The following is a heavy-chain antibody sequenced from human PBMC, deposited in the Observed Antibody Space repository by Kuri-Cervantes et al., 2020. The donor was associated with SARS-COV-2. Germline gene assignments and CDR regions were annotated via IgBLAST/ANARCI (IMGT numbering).Heavy chain of an antibody. V-gene: IGHV4-59*12. D-gene: IGHD3-10*01. CDR3: ARTINSGSYYNPHCYFDY. CDR1: GGSISSYY. Sequence: SETLSLTCTVSGGSISSYYWSWIRRPPGKGLEWIGYIYYSGSTNYNPSLKSRVTISVDTSKNQFSLKLSSVTAADTAVYYCARTINSGSYYNPHCYFDYWGQGTLVTVSS. CDR2: IYYSGST. J-gene: IGHJ4*02.